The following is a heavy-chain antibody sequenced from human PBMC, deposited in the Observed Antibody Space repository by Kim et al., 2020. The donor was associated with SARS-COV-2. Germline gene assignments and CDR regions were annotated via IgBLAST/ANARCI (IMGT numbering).Heavy chain of an antibody. J-gene: IGHJ6*02. CDR3: ARGGVPAAMDV. V-gene: IGHV3-74*01. D-gene: IGHD2-2*01. Sequence: TSYVDSVKGRFTVSGDNAKNTLYLQMNSLRADDSAVYYCARGGVPAAMDVWGQGTTVTVSS. CDR2: T.